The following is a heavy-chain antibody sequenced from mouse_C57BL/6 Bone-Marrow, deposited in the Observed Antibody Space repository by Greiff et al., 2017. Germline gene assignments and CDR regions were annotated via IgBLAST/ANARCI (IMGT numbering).Heavy chain of an antibody. V-gene: IGHV5-16*01. Sequence: EVKLVESEGGLVQPGSSMKLSCTASGFTFSDYYMAWVRQVPEKGLEWVANINYDGSSTDYLDSLKSRFIISRDNAKNILYLQMSSLKSEDTATYYCARDQTTAWYFDVWGTGTTVTVSS. CDR1: GFTFSDYY. J-gene: IGHJ1*03. CDR2: INYDGSST. CDR3: ARDQTTAWYFDV. D-gene: IGHD1-2*01.